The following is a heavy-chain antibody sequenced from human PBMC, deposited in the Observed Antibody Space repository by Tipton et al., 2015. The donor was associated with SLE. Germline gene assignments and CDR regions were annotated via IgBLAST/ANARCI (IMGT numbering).Heavy chain of an antibody. CDR3: ARDGGQRVISGTYDFYYYGLDV. CDR2: IYHSGTT. V-gene: IGHV4-38-2*02. D-gene: IGHD6-13*01. J-gene: IGHJ6*02. Sequence: TLSLTCTVSGFSISSYYWGWIRQPPGKGLEWLGTIYHSGTTYYNPTLKSRLTLSIDTSKNHFSLKLISVTAADTAVYYCARDGGQRVISGTYDFYYYGLDVWGQGTTVTVSS. CDR1: GFSISSYY.